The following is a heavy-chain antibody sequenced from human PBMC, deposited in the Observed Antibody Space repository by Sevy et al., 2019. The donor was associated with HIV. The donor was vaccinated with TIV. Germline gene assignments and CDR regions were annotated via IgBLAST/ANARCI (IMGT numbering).Heavy chain of an antibody. CDR1: GFTVTFNS. J-gene: IGHJ4*02. CDR3: VRERAGIDH. V-gene: IGHV3-53*01. CDR2: IYVGRNT. Sequence: GGSLRLSCAASGFTVTFNSMSWVRQAPGRGLVWVSVIYVGRNTYYADSVKGRFPIFRESFKDTVDLRMDSLRPEDSGVYYCVRERAGIDHWGQGTLVTVSS. D-gene: IGHD6-19*01.